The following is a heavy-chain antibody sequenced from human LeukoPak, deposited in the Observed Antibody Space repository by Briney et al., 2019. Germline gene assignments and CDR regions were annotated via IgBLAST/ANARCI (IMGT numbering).Heavy chain of an antibody. CDR2: INHSGST. V-gene: IGHV4-34*01. J-gene: IGHJ4*02. CDR3: ARGRRSGYSYRFDY. Sequence: RASETLSLTCAVYGGSFSGYYWSWIRQPPGKGLEWIGEINHSGSTNYNPSLKSRVTISVDTSKNQFSLKLSSVTAADTAVYYCARGRRSGYSYRFDYWGQGTLVTVSS. CDR1: GGSFSGYY. D-gene: IGHD5-18*01.